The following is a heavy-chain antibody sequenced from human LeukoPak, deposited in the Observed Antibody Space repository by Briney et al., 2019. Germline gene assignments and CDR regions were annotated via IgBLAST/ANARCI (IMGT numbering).Heavy chain of an antibody. CDR1: GGSISSGDYY. J-gene: IGHJ4*02. V-gene: IGHV4-30-4*08. D-gene: IGHD3-3*01. CDR2: IYYSGST. CDR3: ARARRYYDFWSGFDY. Sequence: PSETLSLTCTVSGGSISSGDYYWSWIRQPPGKGLEWIGYIYYSGSTYYNPSLESRVTISVDTSKNQFSLKLSSVTAADTAVYYCARARRYYDFWSGFDYWGQGTLVTVSS.